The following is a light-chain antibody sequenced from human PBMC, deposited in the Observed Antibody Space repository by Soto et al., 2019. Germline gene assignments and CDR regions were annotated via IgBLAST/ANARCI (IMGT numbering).Light chain of an antibody. Sequence: ILMTQSPATLSVSPGERATLSCRASQSVSSNLAWYQQKPGQAPRLLIYGASTRATGIPARFSGSGSGTEFTLTISSLQSEDFAVYYCQQYNNWTRTFGQGTKGHIK. CDR2: GAS. CDR3: QQYNNWTRT. CDR1: QSVSSN. V-gene: IGKV3-15*01. J-gene: IGKJ1*01.